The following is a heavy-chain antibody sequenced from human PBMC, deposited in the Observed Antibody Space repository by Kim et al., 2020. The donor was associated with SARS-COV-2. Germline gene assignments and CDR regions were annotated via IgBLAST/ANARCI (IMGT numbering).Heavy chain of an antibody. CDR3: TTDKSAYYDILTGYSYYYGMDV. CDR1: GFTFSNAW. CDR2: IKSKTDGGTT. J-gene: IGHJ6*02. D-gene: IGHD3-9*01. V-gene: IGHV3-15*01. Sequence: GGSLRLSCAASGFTFSNAWMSWVRQAPGKGLEWVGRIKSKTDGGTTDYAAPVKGRFTISRDDSKNTLYLQMNSLKTEDTAVYYCTTDKSAYYDILTGYSYYYGMDVWGQGTTVTVSS.